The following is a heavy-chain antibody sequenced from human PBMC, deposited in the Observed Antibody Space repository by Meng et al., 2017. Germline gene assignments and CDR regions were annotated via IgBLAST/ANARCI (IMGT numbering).Heavy chain of an antibody. CDR1: GYTFTSYY. V-gene: IGHV1-46*01. J-gene: IGHJ4*02. Sequence: ASVKVSCKASGYTFTSYYMHWVRQAPGQGLEWMGIINPSGGSTSYAQKFQGRVTMTRNTSTSTVYMELSSLRSEDTAVYYCARVKQRDSLRIVSGYDYLFDYFDYWGQGTLVTVSS. CDR2: INPSGGST. D-gene: IGHD5-12*01. CDR3: ARVKQRDSLRIVSGYDYLFDYFDY.